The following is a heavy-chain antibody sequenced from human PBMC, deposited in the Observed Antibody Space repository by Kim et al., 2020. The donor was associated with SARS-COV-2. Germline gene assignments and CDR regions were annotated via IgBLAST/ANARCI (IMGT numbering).Heavy chain of an antibody. V-gene: IGHV3-23*01. CDR3: ANVLLWFGESPYYYGMDV. D-gene: IGHD3-10*01. CDR2: ISGSGGST. Sequence: GGSLRLSCAASGFTFSSYAMSWVRQAPGKGLEWVSAISGSGGSTYYADSVKGRFTISRDNSKNTLYLQMNSLRAEDTAVYYCANVLLWFGESPYYYGMDVWGQGTTVTVSS. J-gene: IGHJ6*02. CDR1: GFTFSSYA.